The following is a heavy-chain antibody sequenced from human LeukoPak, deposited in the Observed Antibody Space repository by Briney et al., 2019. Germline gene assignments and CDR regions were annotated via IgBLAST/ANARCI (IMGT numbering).Heavy chain of an antibody. V-gene: IGHV4-61*01. J-gene: IGHJ4*02. CDR1: GGSVGSGTFY. D-gene: IGHD2-15*01. CDR3: AREVGYCSGGSCYSYFDY. CDR2: IYYSGST. Sequence: SETLSLTCTVSGGSVGSGTFYWSWIRQPPGKGLEWIGDIYYSGSTNYNPSLKSRVTISVDMSTNQFSLKLSSVTAADTAVYYCAREVGYCSGGSCYSYFDYWGQGTLVTVSS.